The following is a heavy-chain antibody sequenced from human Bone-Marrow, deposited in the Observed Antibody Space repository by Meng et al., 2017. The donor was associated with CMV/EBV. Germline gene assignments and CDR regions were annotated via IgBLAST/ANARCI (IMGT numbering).Heavy chain of an antibody. V-gene: IGHV3-21*01. J-gene: IGHJ6*02. D-gene: IGHD6-19*01. CDR2: ISSSSSYI. CDR1: GFTFSSYS. CDR3: ARALDSSGWSYYYYYGMDV. Sequence: GESLKISCAASGFTFSSYSMNWVRQAPGKGLEWVSSISSSSSYIYYADSVKGRFTISRDNAKNSLYLQMNSLRAEDTAVYYCARALDSSGWSYYYYYGMDVWGQGTTVTGSS.